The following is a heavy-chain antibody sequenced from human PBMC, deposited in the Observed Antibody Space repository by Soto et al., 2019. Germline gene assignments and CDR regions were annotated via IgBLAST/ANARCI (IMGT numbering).Heavy chain of an antibody. CDR1: GFTFSNAC. D-gene: IGHD3-22*01. Sequence: GGSLRLSCAASGFTFSNACMNWVRQAPGKGLEWVGRIKSKTDGGTTDYAAPVKGRFTISRDDSKNTLYLQMNSLKTEDTAVYYCTTLPLYYYDSSGYLLPYGMDVWGQGTTVTVSS. V-gene: IGHV3-15*07. CDR3: TTLPLYYYDSSGYLLPYGMDV. CDR2: IKSKTDGGTT. J-gene: IGHJ6*02.